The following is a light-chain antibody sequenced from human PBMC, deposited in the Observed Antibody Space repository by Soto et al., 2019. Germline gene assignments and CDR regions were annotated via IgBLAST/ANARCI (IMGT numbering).Light chain of an antibody. CDR1: QSVSNK. V-gene: IGKV3-15*01. CDR2: GAS. Sequence: ILMTQSPVILSVSPGGRATLSCRASQSVSNKLAWYQQRPGRAPSLLIYGASTRATGIPARFSGSGSGTEFTLTISSLQSEDFAVYYCQQYNQWPQFTFGPGTRVDIK. CDR3: QQYNQWPQFT. J-gene: IGKJ3*01.